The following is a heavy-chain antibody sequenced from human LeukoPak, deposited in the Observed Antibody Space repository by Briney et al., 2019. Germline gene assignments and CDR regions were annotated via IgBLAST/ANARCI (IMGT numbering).Heavy chain of an antibody. CDR2: IKQDGSAK. Sequence: GGSLRLSCAASGFTFSSYWMSWVRHAPGKGLEWVANIKQDGSAKFYVDSVKGRFTISRDNAKNSLYLQMNSLRAEDTAIYYCARVSSYSSSSGSLCDSWGQGTRVTVSS. CDR3: ARVSSYSSSSGSLCDS. CDR1: GFTFSSYW. D-gene: IGHD6-6*01. J-gene: IGHJ5*02. V-gene: IGHV3-7*01.